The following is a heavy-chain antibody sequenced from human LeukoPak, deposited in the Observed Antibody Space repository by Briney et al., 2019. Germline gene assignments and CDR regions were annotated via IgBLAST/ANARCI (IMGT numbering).Heavy chain of an antibody. CDR3: ARERSSFYQYDY. V-gene: IGHV4-30-2*01. Sequence: SETLSLTCTVSGGSINSGGYYWSWIRQPPGKGLEWIGYIYHSGSTYYNPSLKSRVTISVDRSKNQFSLMLSSVTAADTAVYYCARERSSFYQYDYWGQGTLVTVSS. D-gene: IGHD6-6*01. CDR1: GGSINSGGYY. CDR2: IYHSGST. J-gene: IGHJ4*02.